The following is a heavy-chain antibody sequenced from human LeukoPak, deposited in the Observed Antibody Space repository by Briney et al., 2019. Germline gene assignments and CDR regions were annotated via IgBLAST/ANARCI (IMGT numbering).Heavy chain of an antibody. J-gene: IGHJ4*02. CDR1: GFTFSSYW. CDR3: ARDDSSITGTKRH. Sequence: PGGSLRLSCAASGFTFSSYWMHWVRQAPGKGLVWVSRINSDGSSTSYADSVKGRFTISRDNAKNSLYLQMNSLRAEDTALYYCARDDSSITGTKRHWGQGTLVTVSS. D-gene: IGHD1-7*01. CDR2: INSDGSST. V-gene: IGHV3-74*01.